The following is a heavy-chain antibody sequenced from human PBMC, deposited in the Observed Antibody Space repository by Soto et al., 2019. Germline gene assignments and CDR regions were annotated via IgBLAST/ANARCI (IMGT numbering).Heavy chain of an antibody. Sequence: PSQTLSLTCAISGDIVSSNTTTWNWIRQSPSRGLEWLGRTYYRSKWYNDYAVSVKSRITINPDTSKNQFSLQLNSVTPEETAIYYCTRGGYNWFDPWGQGTLVTVSS. J-gene: IGHJ5*02. CDR3: TRGGYNWFDP. V-gene: IGHV6-1*01. CDR1: GDIVSSNTTT. CDR2: TYYRSKWYN.